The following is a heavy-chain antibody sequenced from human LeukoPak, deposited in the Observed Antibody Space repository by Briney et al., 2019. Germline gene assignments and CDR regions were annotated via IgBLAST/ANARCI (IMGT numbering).Heavy chain of an antibody. CDR2: IYTSGST. CDR1: GGSISSGSYY. J-gene: IGHJ4*02. V-gene: IGHV4-61*09. Sequence: SETRSLTCTVSGGSISSGSYYWSWIRQPAGRGLEWIGHIYTSGSTNYNPSLKSRVTISIDTSKNQFSLKLSSVPAADTAVYYCARCTSTSCYHFDYWGQGALVTVSS. D-gene: IGHD2-2*01. CDR3: ARCTSTSCYHFDY.